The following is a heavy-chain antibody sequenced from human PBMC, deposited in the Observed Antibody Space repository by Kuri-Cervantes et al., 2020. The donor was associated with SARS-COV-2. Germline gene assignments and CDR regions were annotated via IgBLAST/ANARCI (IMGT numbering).Heavy chain of an antibody. Sequence: ASVKVSCKASGYTFISYGISWVRQAPGQGLEWMGWISVYSGDTTYAQKFQGRVTVTTDRSTNTAYMELSSLRSEDTAVYYCAREVLPAAHSNYYYYMDVWGKGTTVTVSS. CDR2: ISVYSGDT. CDR3: AREVLPAAHSNYYYYMDV. J-gene: IGHJ6*03. V-gene: IGHV1-18*01. CDR1: GYTFISYG. D-gene: IGHD2-2*01.